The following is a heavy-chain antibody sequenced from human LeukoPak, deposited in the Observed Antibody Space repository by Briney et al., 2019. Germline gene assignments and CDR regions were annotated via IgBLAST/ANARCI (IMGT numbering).Heavy chain of an antibody. V-gene: IGHV1-24*01. CDR3: ATVSGYYYDSRGYCLDY. D-gene: IGHD3-22*01. Sequence: ASVKVSCKVSGYTLTELSMHWVRQAPGKGLEWMGGFDPEDGETIYAQKFQGRVTMTEDTSTDTAYMELSSLRSEDTAVYYCATVSGYYYDSRGYCLDYWGQGTLVTVSS. CDR1: GYTLTELS. CDR2: FDPEDGET. J-gene: IGHJ4*02.